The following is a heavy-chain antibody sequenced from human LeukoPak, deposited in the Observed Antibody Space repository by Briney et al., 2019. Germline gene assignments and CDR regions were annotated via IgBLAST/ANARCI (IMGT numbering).Heavy chain of an antibody. Sequence: GGSLRLSCAASGFTFNVYSIDWVRQAPGKGREWLSYISGTGSTIYYAASVKGRFTISRDNAKSSLYLQMNGLRVEDTAVYYCARDRGTAGLDFWGQGTLVTVSS. CDR2: ISGTGSTI. D-gene: IGHD2-21*02. CDR1: GFTFNVYS. CDR3: ARDRGTAGLDF. J-gene: IGHJ4*02. V-gene: IGHV3-48*04.